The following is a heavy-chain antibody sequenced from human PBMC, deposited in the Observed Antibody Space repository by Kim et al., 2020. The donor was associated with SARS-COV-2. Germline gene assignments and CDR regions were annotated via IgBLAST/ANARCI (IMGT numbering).Heavy chain of an antibody. CDR2: ISNSIDYT. CDR1: GFTFSYYY. V-gene: IGHV3-11*05. CDR3: ARGWSGSESYYWFDL. D-gene: IGHD1-26*01. J-gene: IGHJ5*02. Sequence: GGSLRLSCTASGFTFSYYYMSWIRQAPGKGLEWVSYISNSIDYTKYADSVKGRFTISRDNAKNTLYLQMNTLGDDDTAVYYCARGWSGSESYYWFDLWGQGALVTVSS.